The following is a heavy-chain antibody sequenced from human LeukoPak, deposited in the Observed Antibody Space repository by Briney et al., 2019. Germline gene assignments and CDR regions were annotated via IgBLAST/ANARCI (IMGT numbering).Heavy chain of an antibody. V-gene: IGHV3-21*01. CDR2: ISSSRSYI. J-gene: IGHJ4*02. CDR3: AKGITPYYFDY. CDR1: GFTFSSYG. D-gene: IGHD3-10*01. Sequence: PGGSLRLSCAASGFTFSSYGMNWVRQAPGKGLEWVSSISSSRSYIYYADSVKGRFTISRDNSKNTLYLQMNSLRAEDTAVYYCAKGITPYYFDYWGQGTLVTVSS.